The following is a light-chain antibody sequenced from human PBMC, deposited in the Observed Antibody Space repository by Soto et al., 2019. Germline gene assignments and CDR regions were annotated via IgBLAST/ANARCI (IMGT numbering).Light chain of an antibody. CDR1: QSVYRNY. J-gene: IGKJ5*01. V-gene: IGKV3-20*01. CDR2: RAS. Sequence: EIVLTQSPGALSLSPGERVTLSCRASQSVYRNYIAWYQQTPGQAPRLLISRASSRASGIPDRFSGSGSGTVFALTISRLEPEDFAVYYCQQYGDSPITFGHGTRLEIK. CDR3: QQYGDSPIT.